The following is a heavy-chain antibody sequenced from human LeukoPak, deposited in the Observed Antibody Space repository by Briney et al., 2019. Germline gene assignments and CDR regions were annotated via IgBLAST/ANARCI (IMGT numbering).Heavy chain of an antibody. CDR2: IYYSGRT. Sequence: PSETLSLTCTVSGGSISSYYWSWIRQPPGKGLEWIGYIYYSGRTNYNPSLKSRVTISVDTSKNQFSLKLSSVTAADTAVYYCARVTGYHYYYYYMDVWGKGTTVTVSS. CDR1: GGSISSYY. J-gene: IGHJ6*03. CDR3: ARVTGYHYYYYYMDV. D-gene: IGHD5-12*01. V-gene: IGHV4-59*01.